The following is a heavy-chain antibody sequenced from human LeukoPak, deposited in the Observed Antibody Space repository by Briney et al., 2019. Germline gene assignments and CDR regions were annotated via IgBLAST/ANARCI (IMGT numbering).Heavy chain of an antibody. CDR3: ARVTSRLGWFDP. J-gene: IGHJ5*02. D-gene: IGHD1-14*01. Sequence: SETLSLTCTVSSYSISSGYYWGWIRQPPGKGLEWIGSISHSGSTYYNPSLKSRVTISVDTSKNQFSLKLRSVTAADTAVYYCARVTSRLGWFDPWGQGTLVTVSS. V-gene: IGHV4-38-2*02. CDR2: ISHSGST. CDR1: SYSISSGYY.